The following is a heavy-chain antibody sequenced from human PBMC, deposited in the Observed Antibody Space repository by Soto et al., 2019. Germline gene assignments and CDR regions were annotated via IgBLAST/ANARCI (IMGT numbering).Heavy chain of an antibody. CDR2: INPNSGGT. J-gene: IGHJ3*02. CDR1: GYTFTGYY. V-gene: IGHV1-2*04. D-gene: IGHD2-8*01. CDR3: ARDRKDCTNGVCYNGAFDI. Sequence: ASVKVSCKASGYTFTGYYMHWVRQAPGQGLEWMGWINPNSGGTNYAQKFQGWVTMTRDTSISTAYMELSRLRSDDTAVYYCARDRKDCTNGVCYNGAFDIWGQGTMVTVSS.